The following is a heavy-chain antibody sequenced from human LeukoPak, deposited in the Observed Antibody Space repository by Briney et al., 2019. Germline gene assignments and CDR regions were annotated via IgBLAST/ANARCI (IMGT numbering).Heavy chain of an antibody. CDR2: IYYSGST. CDR1: GGSISSGDYY. V-gene: IGHV4-30-4*01. CDR3: ARTQITVRSYYFDY. J-gene: IGHJ4*02. Sequence: SETLSLTCTVSGGSISSGDYYWSWIRQPPGKGLEWIGYIYYSGSTYYNPSLKSRVTISVDTSKNQFSLKLSSVTAADTDVYYCARTQITVRSYYFDYWGQGTLVTVSS. D-gene: IGHD4-11*01.